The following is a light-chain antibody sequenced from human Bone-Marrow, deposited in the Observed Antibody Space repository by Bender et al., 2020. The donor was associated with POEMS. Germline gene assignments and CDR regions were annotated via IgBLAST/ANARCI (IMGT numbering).Light chain of an antibody. CDR2: KDS. J-gene: IGLJ2*01. CDR1: ALPKKY. CDR3: NSRDNSGDPHVV. Sequence: SYELTQPPSVSVSPGETARITCSGDALPKKYAYWYQQRPGQAPFLVIHKDSERPSGIPERFSGSSSGNTASLTITGAQAEDEADYYCNSRDNSGDPHVVFGGGTKLTVL. V-gene: IGLV3-25*02.